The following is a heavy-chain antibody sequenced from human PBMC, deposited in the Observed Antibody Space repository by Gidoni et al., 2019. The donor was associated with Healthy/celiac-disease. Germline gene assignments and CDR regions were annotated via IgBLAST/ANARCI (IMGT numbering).Heavy chain of an antibody. CDR2: INHSGST. CDR3: ARGRVRGLGYYYGMDV. V-gene: IGHV4-34*01. Sequence: QVQLQQWRAGLLKPSETLSLTCAVYGGSFSGYYWSWIRQPPGKGLEWIGEINHSGSTNYNPSLKSRVTISVDTCKNQFSLKLSSVTAADTAVYYCARGRVRGLGYYYGMDVWGQGTTVTVSS. D-gene: IGHD3-10*01. CDR1: GGSFSGYY. J-gene: IGHJ6*02.